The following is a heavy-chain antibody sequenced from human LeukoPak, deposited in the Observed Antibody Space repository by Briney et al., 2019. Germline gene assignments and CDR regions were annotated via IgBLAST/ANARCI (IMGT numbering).Heavy chain of an antibody. CDR3: ARANSLYCSSSTCLFDY. J-gene: IGHJ4*02. V-gene: IGHV1-2*02. Sequence: ASVKVSCKASGYTFTDYYMHWVRQAPGQGFEWMGWINPNDGDTNYAQKFQGRVTMTRDTSISTANMEVSRLRSDDTAVYYCARANSLYCSSSTCLFDYWGQGTLVTVSS. CDR2: INPNDGDT. D-gene: IGHD2-2*01. CDR1: GYTFTDYY.